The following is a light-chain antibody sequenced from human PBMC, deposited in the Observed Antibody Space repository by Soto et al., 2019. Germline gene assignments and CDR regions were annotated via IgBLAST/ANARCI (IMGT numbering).Light chain of an antibody. CDR1: QSISTY. Sequence: DIQLTQSPSPLSASVPYRVAITCLASQSISTYLNWYQQKPGKAPKVLIYAASNLQSGVPPRFSGSGSGTDFTLTISSLQPEDVATYFCQQSYRTPITFGQGTRLEV. V-gene: IGKV1-39*01. CDR3: QQSYRTPIT. J-gene: IGKJ5*01. CDR2: AAS.